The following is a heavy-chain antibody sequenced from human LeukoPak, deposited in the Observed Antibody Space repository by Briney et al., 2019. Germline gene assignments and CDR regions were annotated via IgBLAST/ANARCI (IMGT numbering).Heavy chain of an antibody. Sequence: TSETLSLTCTVSGGSISTYYWSWIRQPPGKGLEWLGYIYHSGSTKYNPSLKSRVTISVDTSKNQFSLKLSSVTAADTAVYYCARVTGYRIEDYFDYWGQGTLVTVSS. CDR3: ARVTGYRIEDYFDY. D-gene: IGHD6-13*01. V-gene: IGHV4-59*01. CDR2: IYHSGST. J-gene: IGHJ4*02. CDR1: GGSISTYY.